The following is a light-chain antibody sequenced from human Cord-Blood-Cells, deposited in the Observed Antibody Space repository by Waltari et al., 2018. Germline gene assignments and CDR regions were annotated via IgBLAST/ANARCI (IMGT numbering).Light chain of an antibody. CDR2: DVS. J-gene: IGLJ1*01. CDR1: SSGVGGYNY. Sequence: QSALTQPRSVSGSPGQSVTISCTGTSSGVGGYNYVSWYQQHPGKAPKLMIYDVSKRPSGVPDRFSGSKSGNTASLTISGLQAEDEADYYCCSYAGSYTSLYVFGTGTKVTVL. V-gene: IGLV2-11*01. CDR3: CSYAGSYTSLYV.